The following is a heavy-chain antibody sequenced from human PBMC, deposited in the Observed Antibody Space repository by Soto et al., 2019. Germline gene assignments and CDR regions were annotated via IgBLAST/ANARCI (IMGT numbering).Heavy chain of an antibody. J-gene: IGHJ6*02. D-gene: IGHD3-16*01. CDR1: GGSISSYY. V-gene: IGHV4-4*07. CDR2: FYPTGKT. CDR3: ARCGLDYGMDV. Sequence: ETLSLTCTVSGGSISSYYWCWTRQPSGKGLEWIGRFYPTGKTNYNPSLQSRLTMSADTSRNQFSLNLTSVTAADTAVYYCARCGLDYGMDVWGQGTTVTVSS.